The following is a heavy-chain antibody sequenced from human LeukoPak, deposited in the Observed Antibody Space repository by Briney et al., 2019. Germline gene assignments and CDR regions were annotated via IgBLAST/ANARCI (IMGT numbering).Heavy chain of an antibody. D-gene: IGHD6-13*01. V-gene: IGHV3-23*01. CDR2: ISFSSTHI. Sequence: PGGSLRLSCAASGFIFSNYGMSWVRQAPGKGLEWVSSISFSSTHIYYADSVKGRFTISRDNSKNTLYLQMNSLRAEDTAVYYCAKDGNSSSWVRTPEYFQHWGQGTLVTVSS. CDR3: AKDGNSSSWVRTPEYFQH. CDR1: GFIFSNYG. J-gene: IGHJ1*01.